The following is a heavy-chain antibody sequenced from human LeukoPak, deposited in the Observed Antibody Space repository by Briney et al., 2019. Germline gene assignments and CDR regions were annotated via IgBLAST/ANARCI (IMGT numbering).Heavy chain of an antibody. Sequence: GGSLRLSCAASGISFSNFWMHWVRQAPGKGLEYVANINQDGGERYYVNSVKGRFTISRDTAKNSVDLQMNSLRVEDTAVYYCARDRAYTSYDFWGRGILVAVSS. D-gene: IGHD3-16*01. CDR3: ARDRAYTSYDF. CDR2: INQDGGER. CDR1: GISFSNFW. J-gene: IGHJ4*02. V-gene: IGHV3-7*01.